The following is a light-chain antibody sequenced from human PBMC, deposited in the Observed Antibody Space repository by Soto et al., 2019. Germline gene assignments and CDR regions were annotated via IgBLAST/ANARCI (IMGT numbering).Light chain of an antibody. CDR2: EVT. CDR1: STDVNGHNY. Sequence: QSVLTQPASVSGSPGQSITISCTGTSTDVNGHNYVSWYQQHPGKAPKVIIYEVTNRPSGISHRFSGSKSGNTASLTISGLQAEDEADYYCCSSGGSPTYVFGTGTKVTGL. CDR3: CSSGGSPTYV. V-gene: IGLV2-14*01. J-gene: IGLJ1*01.